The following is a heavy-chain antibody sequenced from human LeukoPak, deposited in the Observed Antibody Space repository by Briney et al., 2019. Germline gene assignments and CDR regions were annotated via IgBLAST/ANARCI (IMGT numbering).Heavy chain of an antibody. J-gene: IGHJ4*02. D-gene: IGHD1-1*01. CDR1: GFTFSTFA. CDR3: ARGRYDWNDVGYFDY. CDR2: IFGNGRTT. V-gene: IGHV3-23*01. Sequence: GGSLRLSCAASGFTFSTFAMSWVRQAPGKGLEWVSAIFGNGRTTYYADSVKGRFTISRDNSKNTLYLQMNSLRAEDTAVYYCARGRYDWNDVGYFDYWGQGTLVSVSP.